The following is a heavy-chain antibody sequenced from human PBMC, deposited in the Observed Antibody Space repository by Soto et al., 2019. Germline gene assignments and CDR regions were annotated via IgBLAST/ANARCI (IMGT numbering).Heavy chain of an antibody. Sequence: GGSLRLSCAASGFTFSSYSMNWVRQAPGKGLEWVSSISSSSSYIYYADSVKGRFTISRDNAKNSLYLQMNSLRAEDTAVYYCARDPTTGKTDYWGQGTLVTVSS. D-gene: IGHD1-1*01. CDR3: ARDPTTGKTDY. CDR2: ISSSSSYI. J-gene: IGHJ4*02. V-gene: IGHV3-21*01. CDR1: GFTFSSYS.